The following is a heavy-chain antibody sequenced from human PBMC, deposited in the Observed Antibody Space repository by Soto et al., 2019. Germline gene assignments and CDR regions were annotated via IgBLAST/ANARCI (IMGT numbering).Heavy chain of an antibody. D-gene: IGHD2-15*01. CDR1: GFTFSSYG. V-gene: IGHV3-30*18. CDR3: AKDQLAATHYFDY. CDR2: ISYDGSNK. J-gene: IGHJ4*02. Sequence: GGSLRLSCAASGFTFSSYGMHWVRQAPGKGLEWVAVISYDGSNKYYADSVKGRFTISRDNSKNTLYLQMNSLRAEDTAVYYCAKDQLAATHYFDYWGQGTLVTVSS.